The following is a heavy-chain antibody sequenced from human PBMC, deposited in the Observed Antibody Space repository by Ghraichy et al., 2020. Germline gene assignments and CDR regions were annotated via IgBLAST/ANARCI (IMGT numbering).Heavy chain of an antibody. D-gene: IGHD3-10*01. CDR2: IYYSGST. Sequence: SETLSLTCTISGGSISTYYWSWIRQPPGKGLEWIGNIYYSGSTNYSPSLKRRVTISVDTSKNQFSLKLSSVTAADTAVYYCARRGRVLSYFAMDVWGQGTTVTVSS. V-gene: IGHV4-59*01. CDR1: GGSISTYY. J-gene: IGHJ6*02. CDR3: ARRGRVLSYFAMDV.